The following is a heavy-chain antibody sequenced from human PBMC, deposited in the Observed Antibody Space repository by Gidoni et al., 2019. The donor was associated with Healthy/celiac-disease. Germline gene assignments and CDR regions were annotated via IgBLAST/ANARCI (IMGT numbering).Heavy chain of an antibody. V-gene: IGHV1-2*02. D-gene: IGHD5-18*01. Sequence: QVQLVQSGAEVKKPGASVKVSCTASGYTFTGYYMHWVRQAPGQGLEWMGWINPNSGGTNYAQKFQGRVTMTRDTSISTAYMELSRLRSDDTAVYYCARGPPDTAMVTWYYYYYGMDVWGQGTTVTVSS. CDR3: ARGPPDTAMVTWYYYYYGMDV. J-gene: IGHJ6*02. CDR2: INPNSGGT. CDR1: GYTFTGYY.